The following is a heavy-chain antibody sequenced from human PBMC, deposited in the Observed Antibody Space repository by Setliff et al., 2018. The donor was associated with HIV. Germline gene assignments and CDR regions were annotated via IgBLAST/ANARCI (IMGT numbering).Heavy chain of an antibody. Sequence: GGSLRLSCAASGFTFSTYGIHWVRQAPGEGLEWVAFIRYDGSNKYNADSGKGRFTISRNKSKNSRYLEMTSLRAEDTALYYFAKCQKGGSPTDYMVVWGKGTTVTV. J-gene: IGHJ6*03. CDR2: IRYDGSNK. V-gene: IGHV3-30*02. CDR1: GFTFSTYG. CDR3: AKCQKGGSPTDYMVV. D-gene: IGHD3-16*01.